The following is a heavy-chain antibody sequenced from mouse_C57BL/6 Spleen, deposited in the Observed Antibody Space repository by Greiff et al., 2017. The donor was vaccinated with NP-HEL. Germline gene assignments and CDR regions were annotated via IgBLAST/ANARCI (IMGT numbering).Heavy chain of an antibody. Sequence: VKLQESGAELARPGASVKLSCKASSYTFTSYGISWVKQRTGQGLEWIGEIYPRSGNTYYNEKFKGKATLTADKSSSTAYMELRSLTSEDSAVYFCANYYGSSYFDYWGQGTTLTVSS. CDR1: SYTFTSYG. CDR2: IYPRSGNT. CDR3: ANYYGSSYFDY. J-gene: IGHJ2*01. V-gene: IGHV1-81*01. D-gene: IGHD1-1*01.